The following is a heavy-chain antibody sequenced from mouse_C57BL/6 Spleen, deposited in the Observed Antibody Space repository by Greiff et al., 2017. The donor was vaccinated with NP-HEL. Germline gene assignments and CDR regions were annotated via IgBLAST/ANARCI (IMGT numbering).Heavy chain of an antibody. CDR3: ASYGKGYYAMDY. D-gene: IGHD2-1*01. J-gene: IGHJ4*01. Sequence: QVQLKESGPELVKPGASVKISCKASGYAFSSSWMNWVKQRPGKGLEWIGRIYPGDGDTNYNGKFKGKATLTADKSSSTAYMQLSSLTSEDSAVYFCASYGKGYYAMDYWGQGTSVTVSS. CDR1: GYAFSSSW. V-gene: IGHV1-82*01. CDR2: IYPGDGDT.